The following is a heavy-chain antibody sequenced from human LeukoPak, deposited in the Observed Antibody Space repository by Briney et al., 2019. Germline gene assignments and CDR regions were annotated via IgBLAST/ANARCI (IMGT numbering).Heavy chain of an antibody. CDR2: IIPILGIA. Sequence: ASVKVSCKASGGTFSSYAISWVRQAPGQGLEWIGRIIPILGIANYAQKFQGRVTITADKSTSTAYMELSSLRSEDTAVYYCARLQEENYYGSGSYSFFDYWGQGTLVTVSS. D-gene: IGHD3-10*01. CDR3: ARLQEENYYGSGSYSFFDY. CDR1: GGTFSSYA. V-gene: IGHV1-69*04. J-gene: IGHJ4*02.